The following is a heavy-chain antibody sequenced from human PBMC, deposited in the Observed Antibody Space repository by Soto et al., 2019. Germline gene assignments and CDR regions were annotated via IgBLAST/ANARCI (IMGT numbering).Heavy chain of an antibody. D-gene: IGHD3-16*01. Sequence: QVQLVGSGGGVVQPGTSLRLSCVGSGFTFRSYVIHWVRQAPGKGLEWVALTSYDGTNKFYDDSVKGRFTISRDNSRNTVDLQMDSLRLEDTALYYCARWGTTGGLDVWGQGTLVSVSS. V-gene: IGHV3-30*19. CDR3: ARWGTTGGLDV. CDR2: TSYDGTNK. CDR1: GFTFRSYV. J-gene: IGHJ4*02.